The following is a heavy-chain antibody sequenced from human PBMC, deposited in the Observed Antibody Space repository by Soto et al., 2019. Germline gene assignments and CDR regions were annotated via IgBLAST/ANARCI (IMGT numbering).Heavy chain of an antibody. Sequence: PSETLSLTCTGSGGSITSSYWGWIRRPPGKGLGWIAYIYDTGISGYTPSTSYNPSLKSRVTMSVDTSKSQFSLKLTSVTAADTAVYYCARGEDAFFYYGLDVWGQGITVTVSS. CDR1: GGSITSSY. CDR3: ARGEDAFFYYGLDV. V-gene: IGHV4-59*01. CDR2: IYDTGISGYTPST. J-gene: IGHJ6*02.